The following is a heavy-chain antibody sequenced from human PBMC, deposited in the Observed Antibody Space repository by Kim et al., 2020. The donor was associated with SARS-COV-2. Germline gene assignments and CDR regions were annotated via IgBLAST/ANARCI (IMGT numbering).Heavy chain of an antibody. CDR2: LGSAGDS. Sequence: GGSLRLSCAASGFTFSTYDMHWVRQATGKGLEWVSVLGSAGDSYYPGSVKGRFTVSRENAKNSLYLQMNSLSVGDTAVYYCARGGDYALKGAFDIWGQGTMVTVSS. CDR1: GFTFSTYD. J-gene: IGHJ3*02. V-gene: IGHV3-13*01. CDR3: ARGGDYALKGAFDI. D-gene: IGHD4-17*01.